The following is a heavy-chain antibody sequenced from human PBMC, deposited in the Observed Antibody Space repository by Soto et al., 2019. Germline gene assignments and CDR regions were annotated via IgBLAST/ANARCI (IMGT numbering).Heavy chain of an antibody. V-gene: IGHV4-30-4*01. CDR3: ARVVVQRPFYNWFDP. CDR2: IYYSGST. Sequence: LSLTCTVSGGSITSGDYYWSWIRQPPGQGLEWIGHIYYSGSTYYNPSLKSRVTISVDKSKNQFSLKLNSVTAADTAVYYCARVVVQRPFYNWFDPWGQGTLVTGSS. J-gene: IGHJ5*02. CDR1: GGSITSGDYY. D-gene: IGHD2-15*01.